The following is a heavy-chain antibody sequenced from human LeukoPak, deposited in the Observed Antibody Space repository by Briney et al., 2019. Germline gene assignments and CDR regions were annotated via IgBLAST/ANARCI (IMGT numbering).Heavy chain of an antibody. J-gene: IGHJ5*02. CDR2: INHSGST. V-gene: IGHV4-34*01. CDR1: GGSFSGYY. Sequence: SETLSLTCAVYGGSFSGYYWSWIRQPPGKGLEWIGEINHSGSTNYNPSLKSRVTISVDTSKNQFSLKLSSVTAADTAVYYCARPNLGYCSGGSCYRYNWFDPWGQGTLVTVSS. D-gene: IGHD2-15*01. CDR3: ARPNLGYCSGGSCYRYNWFDP.